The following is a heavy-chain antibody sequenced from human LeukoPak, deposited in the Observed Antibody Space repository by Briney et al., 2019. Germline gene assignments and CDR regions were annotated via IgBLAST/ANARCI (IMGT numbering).Heavy chain of an antibody. CDR2: ISYDGSNK. Sequence: GGSLRLSCAASGFTFSSYAMHWVRQAPGKGLEWVAVISYDGSNKYYADSVKGRFTISRDNSKNTLYLQMNSLRAEDTAVYYCARHQAPGAFDIWGQGTMVTVSS. V-gene: IGHV3-30-3*01. J-gene: IGHJ3*02. CDR3: ARHQAPGAFDI. CDR1: GFTFSSYA.